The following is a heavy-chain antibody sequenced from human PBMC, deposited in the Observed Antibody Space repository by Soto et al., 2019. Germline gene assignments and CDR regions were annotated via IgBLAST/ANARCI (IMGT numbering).Heavy chain of an antibody. Sequence: GGSLRLSCAASGFTFSSYSMNWVRQAPGKGLEWVSSISSSSSYIYYADSVKGRFTISRDNAKNSLYLQMNSLRAEDTAVYYCATESPVFDYYYGMDVWGQGTTVTVSS. CDR1: GFTFSSYS. CDR3: ATESPVFDYYYGMDV. CDR2: ISSSSSYI. V-gene: IGHV3-21*01. J-gene: IGHJ6*02. D-gene: IGHD2-8*01.